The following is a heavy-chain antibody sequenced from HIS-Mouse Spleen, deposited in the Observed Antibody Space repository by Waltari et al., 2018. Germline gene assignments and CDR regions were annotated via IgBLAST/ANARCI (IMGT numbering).Heavy chain of an antibody. CDR2: IYYSGST. Sequence: QVQLQESGPGLVKPSETLSLTCTVSGGSISSYYWSWIRQPPGKGLGWIGYIYYSGSTTSNPTLKSRVTISVDTSKNQFSRKLSSVTAADTAVYYCARHAGGSGSYDAFDIWGQGTMVTVSS. D-gene: IGHD1-26*01. CDR3: ARHAGGSGSYDAFDI. V-gene: IGHV4-59*08. CDR1: GGSISSYY. J-gene: IGHJ3*02.